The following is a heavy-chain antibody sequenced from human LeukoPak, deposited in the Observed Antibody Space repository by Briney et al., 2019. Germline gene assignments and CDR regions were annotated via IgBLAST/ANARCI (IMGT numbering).Heavy chain of an antibody. D-gene: IGHD3-22*01. CDR1: GYTFTGYY. CDR3: ARDSYYYGSSGYYY. J-gene: IGHJ4*02. Sequence: ASVKVSCKASGYTFTGYYMHWVRQAPGQGLEWMGWINPNSGGTNYAQKFQGRVTMTRDTSISTAYMELSRLRSDDTAVYYCARDSYYYGSSGYYYWGQGTLVTVSS. CDR2: INPNSGGT. V-gene: IGHV1-2*02.